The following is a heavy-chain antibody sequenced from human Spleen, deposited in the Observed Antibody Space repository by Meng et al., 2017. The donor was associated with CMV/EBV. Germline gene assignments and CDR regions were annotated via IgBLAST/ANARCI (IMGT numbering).Heavy chain of an antibody. D-gene: IGHD3-3*01. CDR1: GYTFTGYY. CDR3: ARDMGGLRFLEWLLNYYYGMDV. V-gene: IGHV1-2*02. Sequence: ASVKVSCKASGYTFTGYYMHWVRQAPGQGLEWMGWINPNSGGTNYAQKLQGRVTMTTDTSTSTAYMELRSLRSDDTAVYYCARDMGGLRFLEWLLNYYYGMDVWGQGTTVIVSS. CDR2: INPNSGGT. J-gene: IGHJ6*02.